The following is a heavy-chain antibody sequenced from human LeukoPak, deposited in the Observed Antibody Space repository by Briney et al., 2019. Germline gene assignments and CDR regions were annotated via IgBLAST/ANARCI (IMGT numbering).Heavy chain of an antibody. V-gene: IGHV3-23*01. CDR3: AKAYYFDTTDDAFDF. Sequence: PGGSLRLSCAASGFTFSSYGMSWVRQAPGKGLEWVPAISGSGGSTYYADSVKGRFTISRDNSKNTLYLQMNSLRAEDTAVYYCAKAYYFDTTDDAFDFWGQGTMVTVSS. J-gene: IGHJ3*01. D-gene: IGHD2/OR15-2a*01. CDR2: ISGSGGST. CDR1: GFTFSSYG.